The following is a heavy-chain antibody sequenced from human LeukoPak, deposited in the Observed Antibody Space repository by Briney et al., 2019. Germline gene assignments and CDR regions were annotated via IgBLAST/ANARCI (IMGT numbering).Heavy chain of an antibody. J-gene: IGHJ3*02. CDR1: GGSIMVAAYS. V-gene: IGHV4-30-2*01. CDR3: ARGYGDNSGACDI. CDR2: IYYSGRT. D-gene: IGHD4-23*01. Sequence: SGTLSLTCTVSGGSIMVAAYSWSWIRQPPGKGLEWIGYIYYSGRTYYNPSLESRVTISLKRSKNQFSLKVSSVTAADTAVYFCARGYGDNSGACDIWGRGTLVTVSS.